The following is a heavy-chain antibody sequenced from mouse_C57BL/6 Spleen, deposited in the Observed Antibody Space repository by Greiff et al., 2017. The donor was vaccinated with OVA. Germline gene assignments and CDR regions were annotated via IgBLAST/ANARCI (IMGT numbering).Heavy chain of an antibody. CDR3: ARRDYYGSREDAMDY. V-gene: IGHV5-17*01. J-gene: IGHJ4*01. CDR2: ISSGSSTI. Sequence: EVNVVESGGGLVKPGGSLKLSCAASGFTFSDYGMHWVRQAPEKGLEWVAYISSGSSTIYYADTVKGRFTISRDNAKNTLFLQMTSLRSEDTAMYYCARRDYYGSREDAMDYWGQGTSVTVSS. D-gene: IGHD1-1*01. CDR1: GFTFSDYG.